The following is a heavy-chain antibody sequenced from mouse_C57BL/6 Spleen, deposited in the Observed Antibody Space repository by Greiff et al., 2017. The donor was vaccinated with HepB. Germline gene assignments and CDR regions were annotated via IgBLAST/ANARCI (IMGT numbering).Heavy chain of an antibody. J-gene: IGHJ4*01. V-gene: IGHV2-2*01. Sequence: VKLLESGPGLVQPSQSLSITCTVSGFSLTSYGVHWVRQSPGKGLEWLGVIWSGGSTDYNAAFISRLSISKDNSKSQVFFKMNSLQADDTAIYYCAREGVDYAMDYWGQGTSVTVSS. CDR1: GFSLTSYG. D-gene: IGHD1-1*01. CDR2: IWSGGST. CDR3: AREGVDYAMDY.